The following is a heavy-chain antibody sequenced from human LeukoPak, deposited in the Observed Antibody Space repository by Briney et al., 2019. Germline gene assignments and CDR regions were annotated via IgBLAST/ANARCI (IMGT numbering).Heavy chain of an antibody. CDR3: ARGYDFWSGPWFDP. CDR2: IYYSGST. Sequence: GSLRLSCAASGFTFHDYAMHWIRQPPGKGLEWIGYIYYSGSTNYNPSLKSRVTISVDTSKNQFSLKLSSVTAADTAVYYCARGYDFWSGPWFDPWGQGTLVTVSS. CDR1: GFTFHDYA. V-gene: IGHV4-59*01. J-gene: IGHJ5*02. D-gene: IGHD3-3*01.